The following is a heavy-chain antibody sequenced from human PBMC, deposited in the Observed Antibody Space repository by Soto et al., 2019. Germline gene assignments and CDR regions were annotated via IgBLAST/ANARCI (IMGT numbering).Heavy chain of an antibody. Sequence: EVQLLESGGGLVQPGGSLRLSCAASGFTFSSYAMSWVRQAPGKGLEWVSAISGSGGSTYYADSVKGRFTISRDNSKNTLYLQMNSLRAEDTAVYYCAKDLGSSWPYYYYGMDVWGLGTTVTVSS. J-gene: IGHJ6*02. CDR2: ISGSGGST. CDR1: GFTFSSYA. CDR3: AKDLGSSWPYYYYGMDV. D-gene: IGHD6-13*01. V-gene: IGHV3-23*01.